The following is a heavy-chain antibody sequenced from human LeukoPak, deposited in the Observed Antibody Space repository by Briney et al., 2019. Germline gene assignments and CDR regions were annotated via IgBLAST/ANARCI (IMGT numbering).Heavy chain of an antibody. CDR1: GASISSYY. J-gene: IGHJ5*02. V-gene: IGHV4-4*07. Sequence: WETLSLTSTSSGASISSYYRSWIRPPAGKGMEWIGLIYTSGSTNYNPSLKSRVTMSVDTSKNQFSLKVGSVTAADTAVYYCARAAAGYWFGPWGQGTLVTVSS. CDR3: ARAAAGYWFGP. D-gene: IGHD6-13*01. CDR2: IYTSGST.